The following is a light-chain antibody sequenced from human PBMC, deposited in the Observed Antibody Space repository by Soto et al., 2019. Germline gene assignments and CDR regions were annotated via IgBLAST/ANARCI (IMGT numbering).Light chain of an antibody. Sequence: QSVLTQPPSVSGAPGLRVTISCTGSSSKIGANYDVHWYQQRPGTAPKLVIFANSNRPSGVPDRFSGSKSGTSASLVITGLQAEDEGDYYCQSYDSTLSARYVFGTGNKVTVL. CDR1: SSKIGANYD. CDR2: ANS. CDR3: QSYDSTLSARYV. V-gene: IGLV1-40*01. J-gene: IGLJ1*01.